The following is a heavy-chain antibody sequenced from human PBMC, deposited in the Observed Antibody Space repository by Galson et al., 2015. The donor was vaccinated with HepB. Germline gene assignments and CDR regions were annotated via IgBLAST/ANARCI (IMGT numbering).Heavy chain of an antibody. CDR1: GFTVSSNY. V-gene: IGHV3-53*04. CDR2: IYSGGST. D-gene: IGHD2-2*01. J-gene: IGHJ4*02. CDR3: AKDNKHRRGQLPRAIDY. Sequence: SLRLSCAASGFTVSSNYMSWVRQAPGKGLEWVSVIYSGGSTYYADSVKGRFTISRHNSKNTLYLQMNSLRAEDTAVYYCAKDNKHRRGQLPRAIDYWGQGTLVTVSS.